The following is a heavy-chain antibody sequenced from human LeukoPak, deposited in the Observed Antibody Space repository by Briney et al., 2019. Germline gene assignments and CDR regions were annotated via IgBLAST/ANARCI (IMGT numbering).Heavy chain of an antibody. V-gene: IGHV3-23*01. CDR3: AKVEAYYDYVWGSYRYSEFDY. D-gene: IGHD3-16*02. Sequence: GGSLRLSCAASGFTFTSYAMSWVRQASGKGLEWVSAISGSGDSTYYADSVKGRFTISRDNSKNTLYLQMNSLRAEDTAVYYCAKVEAYYDYVWGSYRYSEFDYWGQGTLVTVSS. CDR2: ISGSGDST. J-gene: IGHJ4*02. CDR1: GFTFTSYA.